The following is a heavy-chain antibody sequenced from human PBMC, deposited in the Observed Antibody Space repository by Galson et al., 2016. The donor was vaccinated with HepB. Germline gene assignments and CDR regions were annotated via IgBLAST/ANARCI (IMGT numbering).Heavy chain of an antibody. J-gene: IGHJ4*02. CDR2: ISYDGSNK. CDR1: GFTFSSYG. D-gene: IGHD2-2*01. CDR3: AKDGRIYCSSASCHDHFHY. Sequence: SLRLSCAASGFTFSSYGMHWVRQAPGKGLGWVAFISYDGSNKKYADSVKGRFTISRDNSKKTLYLQMNSLGAEDTAVYYCAKDGRIYCSSASCHDHFHYWGQGTLVTVSS. V-gene: IGHV3-30*18.